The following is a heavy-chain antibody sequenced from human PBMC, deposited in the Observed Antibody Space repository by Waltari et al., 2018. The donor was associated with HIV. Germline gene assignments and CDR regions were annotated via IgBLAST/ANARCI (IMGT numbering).Heavy chain of an antibody. V-gene: IGHV4-39*01. CDR3: ATQGGITMVRGLINTIGWFAP. J-gene: IGHJ5*02. D-gene: IGHD3-10*01. Sequence: QLQLRDSGPGLVTPSETLSLTCAVSGGSIASSSKNWGWIRQPPGKGLEWIGSIYYTGSTDYNPSFKSRVTISADTSKNHFSLKLSSVTAADAAVYYCATQGGITMVRGLINTIGWFAPWGQGTQVTVSS. CDR1: GGSIASSSKN. CDR2: IYYTGST.